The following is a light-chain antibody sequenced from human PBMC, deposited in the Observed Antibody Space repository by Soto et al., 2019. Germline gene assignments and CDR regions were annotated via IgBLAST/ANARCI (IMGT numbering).Light chain of an antibody. Sequence: DIQMTQSLSSVSASVEDIVTITCRASQDIGSWLAWYQQKPGKAPELLIYGSSRLQGGVPLRFSGSGSGTEFTLTISSLQPDDFATYYCQQYNSYSATFGQGTKADI. V-gene: IGKV1D-16*01. CDR2: GSS. CDR1: QDIGSW. CDR3: QQYNSYSAT. J-gene: IGKJ1*01.